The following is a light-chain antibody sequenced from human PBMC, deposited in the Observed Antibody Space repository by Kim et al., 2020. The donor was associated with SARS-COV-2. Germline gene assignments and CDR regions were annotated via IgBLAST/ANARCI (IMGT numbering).Light chain of an antibody. J-gene: IGKJ1*01. Sequence: VGDRVSITCRASQRISTWLAWYQQEPGKAPKLLIYDASNLESGVPSRFSGSGSGTEFTLTINSLQPDDFATYYCQQYNSYSPQWTSGQGTKVDIK. CDR3: QQYNSYSPQWT. V-gene: IGKV1-5*01. CDR1: QRISTW. CDR2: DAS.